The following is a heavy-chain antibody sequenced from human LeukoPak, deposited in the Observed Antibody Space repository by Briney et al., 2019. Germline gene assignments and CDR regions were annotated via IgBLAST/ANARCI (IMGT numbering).Heavy chain of an antibody. CDR2: FRGSDGST. Sequence: GGSLRLSCAASGFTFSSYSMSWVRQVPGKGLEWVSIFRGSDGSTYYADSVKGRFTISRDISKNTLYLRMNSLRAEDTAVYYCAKLYYLSPSLSVELTYFDYWGQGTLVTVSS. CDR1: GFTFSSYS. V-gene: IGHV3-23*01. CDR3: AKLYYLSPSLSVELTYFDY. D-gene: IGHD2-2*01. J-gene: IGHJ4*02.